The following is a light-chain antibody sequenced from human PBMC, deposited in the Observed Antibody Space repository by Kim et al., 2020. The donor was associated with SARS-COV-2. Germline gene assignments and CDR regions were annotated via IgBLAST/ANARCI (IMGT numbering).Light chain of an antibody. J-gene: IGLJ2*01. Sequence: PGQRVTISCSGSSSNIGSNTVNWYQQLPGTAPKLLIYSNNQRPSGVPDRFSGPKSGTSASLAISGLQSEVEADYYCAAWDDSLKGVFGGGTQLTVL. V-gene: IGLV1-44*01. CDR2: SNN. CDR3: AAWDDSLKGV. CDR1: SSNIGSNT.